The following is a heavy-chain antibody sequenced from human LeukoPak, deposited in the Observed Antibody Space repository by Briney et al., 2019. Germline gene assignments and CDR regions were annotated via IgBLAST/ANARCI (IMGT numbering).Heavy chain of an antibody. J-gene: IGHJ5*02. CDR3: ARGEQSRTGDWFDP. Sequence: PSETLSLTCTVSGGSISSYYWSWIRQPPGKGLEWIGYIYYSRGTNYNPSLKSRVTISVDTSKNQFSLKLSSVTAADTAVYYCARGEQSRTGDWFDPWGQGTLVTVSS. V-gene: IGHV4-59*01. D-gene: IGHD1-26*01. CDR1: GGSISSYY. CDR2: IYYSRGT.